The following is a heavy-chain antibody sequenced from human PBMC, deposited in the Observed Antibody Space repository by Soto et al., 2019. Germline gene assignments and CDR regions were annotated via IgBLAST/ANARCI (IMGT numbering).Heavy chain of an antibody. D-gene: IGHD5-18*01. CDR3: ARDLGTAMLLDY. V-gene: IGHV3-33*01. Sequence: QVQLVESGGGVVQPGRSLRLSCAASGFTFSSYGMHWVRQAPGKGLEWVAVIWYDGSNKYYADSVKGRFTISRDNSKNTLDLQLNSLRAEDKDVYYCARDLGTAMLLDYCGQGTLVTVSS. CDR1: GFTFSSYG. J-gene: IGHJ4*02. CDR2: IWYDGSNK.